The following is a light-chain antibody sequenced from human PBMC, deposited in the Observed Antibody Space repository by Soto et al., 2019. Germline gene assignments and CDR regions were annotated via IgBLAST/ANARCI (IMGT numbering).Light chain of an antibody. CDR2: DAS. CDR3: QQRSNWPPSIT. CDR1: QSVTTY. V-gene: IGKV3-11*01. Sequence: EIVLTQSPATLSLFPGERATLSCRASQSVTTYLAWYQQKPGQAPRLLIYDASNRATGIPARFSGSGSGTDFTLTIGSLEPEDFAVYYCQQRSNWPPSITFGKGTRLEIK. J-gene: IGKJ5*01.